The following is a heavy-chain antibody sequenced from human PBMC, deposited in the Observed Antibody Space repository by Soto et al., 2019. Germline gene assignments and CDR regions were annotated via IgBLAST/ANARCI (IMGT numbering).Heavy chain of an antibody. CDR2: IYYSGST. CDR3: ATVPIVRTTTYYLAY. J-gene: IGHJ4*02. CDR1: GGSFDSSSYY. D-gene: IGHD1-1*01. Sequence: QLQLQESGPGLVKPSETLSLTCTVSGGSFDSSSYYWAWVRQPPGKGLEWIAYIYYSGSTYYNPSLKRRVTISVDTSRNQFSLSLSSVTAADTAVYYCATVPIVRTTTYYLAYWGQGALVTVSS. V-gene: IGHV4-39*01.